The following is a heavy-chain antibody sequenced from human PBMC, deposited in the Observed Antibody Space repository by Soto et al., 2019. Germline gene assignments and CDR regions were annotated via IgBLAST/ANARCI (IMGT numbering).Heavy chain of an antibody. CDR1: GYSFTSHW. CDR2: IYPGDSDT. CDR3: ARNDYNGNSVDY. V-gene: IGHV5-51*01. D-gene: IGHD4-4*01. J-gene: IGHJ4*02. Sequence: PWESLKISCKTSGYSFTSHWIGWVRQMPGNGLEWMGIIYPGDSDTRYSPSFQGQVTISADKSINTAYLQWTSLKASDTAMYYCARNDYNGNSVDYWGQGTLVTVSS.